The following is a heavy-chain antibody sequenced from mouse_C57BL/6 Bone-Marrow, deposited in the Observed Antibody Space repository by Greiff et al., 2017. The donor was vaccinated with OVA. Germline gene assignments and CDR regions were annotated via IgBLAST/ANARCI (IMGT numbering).Heavy chain of an antibody. CDR1: GYAFTNYL. Sequence: QVQLQQSGAELVRPGPSVKVSCKASGYAFTNYLIEWVKQRPGQGLEWIGVINPGSGGTNYNEKFKGKATLTADKSSSTAYMQLSSLTSEDSAVYFCARPSYYYGSSYWAMDYWGQGTSVTVSS. J-gene: IGHJ4*01. D-gene: IGHD1-1*01. CDR2: INPGSGGT. CDR3: ARPSYYYGSSYWAMDY. V-gene: IGHV1-54*01.